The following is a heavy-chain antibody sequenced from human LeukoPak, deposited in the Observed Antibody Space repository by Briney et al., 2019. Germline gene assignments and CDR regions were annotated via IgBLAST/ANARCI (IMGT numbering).Heavy chain of an antibody. CDR2: IDYRGNT. CDR1: GGSITYYY. V-gene: IGHV4-59*08. Sequence: SETLSLTCIVSGGSITYYYWNWIRQPPGKALEWIAYIDYRGNTQYSPSLKRRVTISVYTSKNLFSLDLRSVTAADTGMYYCARLLPDRDGYNHTSFDYWGKGTLVTVSS. D-gene: IGHD5-24*01. CDR3: ARLLPDRDGYNHTSFDY. J-gene: IGHJ4*02.